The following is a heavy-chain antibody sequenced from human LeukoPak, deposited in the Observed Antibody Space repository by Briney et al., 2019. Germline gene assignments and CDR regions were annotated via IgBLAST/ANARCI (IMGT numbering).Heavy chain of an antibody. V-gene: IGHV3-74*01. D-gene: IGHD6-13*01. CDR1: GFTFSSYW. J-gene: IGHJ4*02. Sequence: GGSLRLPCAASGFTFSSYWMHWIRQVPGKGLVWVSRINSDGSSTTYADSVKGRFTISRDNAKNTLYLQMNSLRAEDTAVYYCARGLRGYSSSCKDYWGQGTLVTVSS. CDR3: ARGLRGYSSSCKDY. CDR2: INSDGSST.